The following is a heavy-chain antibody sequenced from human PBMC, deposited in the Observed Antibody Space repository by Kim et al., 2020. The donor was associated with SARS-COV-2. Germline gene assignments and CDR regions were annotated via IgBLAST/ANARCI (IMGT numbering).Heavy chain of an antibody. CDR1: GGSISTYY. V-gene: IGHV4-59*08. J-gene: IGHJ3*01. D-gene: IGHD1-26*01. CDR3: ARLNGWELLRDAFDV. Sequence: SETLSLTCTVSGGSISTYYWSWIRQPPGKGLEWIGYIFHSGSANYNSSLKSRVIISVDTSKNQFSLRLSSVTAADTAVYYCARLNGWELLRDAFDVWGQGTVVTVSS. CDR2: IFHSGSA.